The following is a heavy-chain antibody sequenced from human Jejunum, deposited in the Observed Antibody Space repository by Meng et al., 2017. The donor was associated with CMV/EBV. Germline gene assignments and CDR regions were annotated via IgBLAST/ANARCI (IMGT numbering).Heavy chain of an antibody. J-gene: IGHJ4*02. CDR3: VGVRAFNYDSSGHSLDY. CDR1: W. Sequence: WIAWGRKAPGKGLGWVAKIKKDGSEQSYVSSVKGRFTISRNNAKNSLYLQMDGLRVEDTAAYYCVGVRAFNYDSSGHSLDYWGQGALVTVSS. V-gene: IGHV3-7*03. CDR2: IKKDGSEQ. D-gene: IGHD3-22*01.